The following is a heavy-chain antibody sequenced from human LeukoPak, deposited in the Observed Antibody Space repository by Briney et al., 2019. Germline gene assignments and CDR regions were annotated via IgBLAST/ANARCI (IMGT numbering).Heavy chain of an antibody. J-gene: IGHJ4*02. Sequence: SGVSLRLSCAASGFTFSSYWMHWVRQAPGKGLVWVSRINSDGSSTRYADSVKGRFTISRDNAKNTLYLQMNSLRVEDTAVYYCARVVSGFDHWGQGTLVTVSS. CDR3: ARVVSGFDH. D-gene: IGHD3-22*01. CDR1: GFTFSSYW. V-gene: IGHV3-74*01. CDR2: INSDGSST.